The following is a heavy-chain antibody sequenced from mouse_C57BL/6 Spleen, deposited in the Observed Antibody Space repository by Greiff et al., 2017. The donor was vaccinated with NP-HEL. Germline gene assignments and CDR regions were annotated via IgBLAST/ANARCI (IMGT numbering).Heavy chain of an antibody. CDR1: GFSLTSYG. V-gene: IGHV2-2*01. CDR2: IWSGGST. D-gene: IGHD2-4*01. Sequence: QVQLQQSGPGLVQPSQSLSITCTVSGFSLTSYGVHWVRQSPGKGLEWLGVIWSGGSTDYNAAFISRLSISKDNSKSQVFFKMNSLQADDTAIYYCARGDYDKYYAMDYWGQGTSVTVSS. CDR3: ARGDYDKYYAMDY. J-gene: IGHJ4*01.